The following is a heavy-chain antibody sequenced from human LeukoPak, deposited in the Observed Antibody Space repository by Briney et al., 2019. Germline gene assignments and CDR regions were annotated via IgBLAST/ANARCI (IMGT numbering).Heavy chain of an antibody. CDR3: ARDTGPKKLYLFDY. V-gene: IGHV4-38-2*02. D-gene: IGHD4-17*01. Sequence: SETLSLTCTVSGYSISSGYYWGWIRQPPGKGLEWIGSSYHSGSTYYNPSLKSRVTISVDTSKNQFSLKLSSVTAADTAVYYCARDTGPKKLYLFDYWGQGTLVTVSS. CDR1: GYSISSGYY. J-gene: IGHJ4*02. CDR2: SYHSGST.